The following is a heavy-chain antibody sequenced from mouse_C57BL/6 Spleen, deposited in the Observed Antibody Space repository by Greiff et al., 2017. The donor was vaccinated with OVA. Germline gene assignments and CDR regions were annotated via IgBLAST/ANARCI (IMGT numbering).Heavy chain of an antibody. D-gene: IGHD2-4*01. V-gene: IGHV3-6*01. CDR1: GYSITSGYY. CDR2: ISYDGSN. J-gene: IGHJ2*01. Sequence: EVKLVESGPGLVKPSQSLSLTCSVTGYSITSGYYWNWIRQFPGNKLEWMGYISYDGSNNYNPSLKNRISITRDTSKNQFFLKLNSVTTEDTATYYCARDDYDDGYYFDYWGQGTTLTVSS. CDR3: ARDDYDDGYYFDY.